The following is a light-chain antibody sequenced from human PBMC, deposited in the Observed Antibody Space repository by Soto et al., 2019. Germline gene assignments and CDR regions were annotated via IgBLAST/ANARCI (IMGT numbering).Light chain of an antibody. V-gene: IGKV3-15*01. J-gene: IGKJ2*01. CDR2: GAS. CDR1: QSVSSN. CDR3: QQYNNWPPYT. Sequence: EIVMTQSPATLSVSPGERATLSCRASQSVSSNFAWYQQKPGQAPRLLIYGASTMATGIPARFSGSGSGTEFTLTISSLQSEDFAVYYCQQYNNWPPYTFSQGTKLEIK.